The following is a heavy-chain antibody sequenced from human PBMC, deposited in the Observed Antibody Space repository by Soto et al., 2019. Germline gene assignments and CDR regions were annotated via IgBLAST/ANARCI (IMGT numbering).Heavy chain of an antibody. V-gene: IGHV1-69*01. CDR1: GGTFSSYA. D-gene: IGHD3-16*02. J-gene: IGHJ3*02. CDR2: IIPIFGTA. Sequence: QVQLVQSGAEVKKPGSSVKVSCKASGGTFSSYAISWVRQAPGQGLEWMGGIIPIFGTANYAQKFQGRVTITADESTSTAYMELSRLRSEDTAVYYCARGRLDYVWGSYRIDAFDIWGQGTMVTVSS. CDR3: ARGRLDYVWGSYRIDAFDI.